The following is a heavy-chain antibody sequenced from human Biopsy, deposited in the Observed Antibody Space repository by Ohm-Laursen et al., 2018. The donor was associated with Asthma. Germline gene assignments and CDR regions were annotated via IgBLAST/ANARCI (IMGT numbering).Heavy chain of an antibody. Sequence: GTLSLTCTVSGGSMSSSSYSWGWIRQPPGKGLEWTGNIHYSGSTYSNPSLKSRVTISVDTSKKQISLRLSSVIAADTAVYYCAGFCSGGNCPDHWGQGTLVTVSS. J-gene: IGHJ4*02. CDR3: AGFCSGGNCPDH. V-gene: IGHV4-39*07. CDR1: GGSMSSSSYS. D-gene: IGHD2-15*01. CDR2: IHYSGST.